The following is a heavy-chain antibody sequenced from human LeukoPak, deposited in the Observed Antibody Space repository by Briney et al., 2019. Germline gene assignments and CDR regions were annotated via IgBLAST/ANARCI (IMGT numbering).Heavy chain of an antibody. J-gene: IGHJ4*02. CDR1: GFTFSNYS. CDR2: IGTTGSYI. CDR3: AKELVDGYDFDY. Sequence: GGSLRLSCAASGFTFSNYSMNWVRQAPGKGLEWVSSIGTTGSYIFYADSVKGRFTISRDNAKNTLYLQMNSLRTDDTAVYYCAKELVDGYDFDYWGQGTPVTVSS. V-gene: IGHV3-21*01. D-gene: IGHD5-24*01.